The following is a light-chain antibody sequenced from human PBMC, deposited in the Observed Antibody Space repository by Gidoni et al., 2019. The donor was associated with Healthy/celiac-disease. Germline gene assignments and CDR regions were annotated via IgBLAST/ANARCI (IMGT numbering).Light chain of an antibody. CDR3: QQFYSTPLT. V-gene: IGKV4-1*01. Sequence: DIVMCQSPDSLSVSLGERATITCTSSQSVLAGTNNKNYLTWYQQKVGQAPKLLIYCASTRQSGVPDRFSGSGSGTDFTLTISSLQAEDVADYYCQQFYSTPLTFXGXTKVEIK. J-gene: IGKJ4*01. CDR2: CAS. CDR1: QSVLAGTNNKNY.